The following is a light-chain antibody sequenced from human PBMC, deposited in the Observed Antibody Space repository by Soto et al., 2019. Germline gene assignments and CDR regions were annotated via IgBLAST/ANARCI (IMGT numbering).Light chain of an antibody. J-gene: IGLJ3*02. CDR1: SSDVGYYNF. Sequence: QSVLTQPASVSGSPGQSITISCSGTSSDVGYYNFVSWYQQNPGKAPKLMMYEVTKRPSGVSDRFSGSKSGNTASLTISGLQADDEADYYCCSYTSSSTWVFGGGTQLTVL. CDR3: CSYTSSSTWV. CDR2: EVT. V-gene: IGLV2-14*01.